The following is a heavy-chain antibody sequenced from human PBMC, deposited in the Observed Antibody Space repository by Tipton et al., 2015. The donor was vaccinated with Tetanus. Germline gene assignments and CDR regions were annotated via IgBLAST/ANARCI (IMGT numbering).Heavy chain of an antibody. CDR1: GASIGSISYY. CDR3: ARDERYGDYAY. CDR2: TYYSGST. J-gene: IGHJ4*02. D-gene: IGHD4-17*01. Sequence: GLVKPSETLSLTCTVSGASIGSISYYWSWIRQPPGKGLEWIGYTYYSGSTGYNPSLKSRVTISIDSSKNQFSLKLTSVTAADTAVYYCARDERYGDYAYWGQGAQVTVSS. V-gene: IGHV4-61*01.